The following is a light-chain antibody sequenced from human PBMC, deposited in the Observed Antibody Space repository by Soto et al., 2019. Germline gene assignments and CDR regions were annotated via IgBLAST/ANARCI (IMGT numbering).Light chain of an antibody. Sequence: EIGMTQSPATLSVSPGERATLSCRASQSVTSNLAWYQQKPGQAPRLLIYGASTRATGVPARFTGSGSGTEFTLTISSLQSEDFAVYYCQQYNNWPYTFGLGTKLDIK. CDR3: QQYNNWPYT. J-gene: IGKJ2*01. V-gene: IGKV3-15*01. CDR2: GAS. CDR1: QSVTSN.